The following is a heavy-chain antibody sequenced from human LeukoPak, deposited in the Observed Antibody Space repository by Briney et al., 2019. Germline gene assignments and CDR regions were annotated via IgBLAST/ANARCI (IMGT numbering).Heavy chain of an antibody. CDR3: ATDLTRDKAITDAFDI. V-gene: IGHV1-24*01. CDR1: GYTLTKLS. CDR2: FDPEDGET. J-gene: IGHJ3*02. D-gene: IGHD5-12*01. Sequence: VASVKVSCKVSGYTLTKLSMHWVRQAPGKGLEWMGGFDPEDGETIYAQKFQGRVTMTEDTSTDTAYMELSSLRSEDTAVYYCATDLTRDKAITDAFDIWGQGTMVTVSS.